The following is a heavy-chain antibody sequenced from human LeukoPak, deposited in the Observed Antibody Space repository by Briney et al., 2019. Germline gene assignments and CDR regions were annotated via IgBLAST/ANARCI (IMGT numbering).Heavy chain of an antibody. V-gene: IGHV4-59*02. CDR1: GGSVSSYY. D-gene: IGHD3-3*01. CDR3: AREESYYDFWRGLGD. Sequence: PSETLSLTCTVSGGSVSSYYWSWIRQPPGKGLEWIGYINHSGNTNYNPSLKSRVTISVDTSKNQFSLKLTSVTHADSGVYYCAREESYYDFWRGLGDWGQGTLVTVSS. CDR2: INHSGNT. J-gene: IGHJ4*02.